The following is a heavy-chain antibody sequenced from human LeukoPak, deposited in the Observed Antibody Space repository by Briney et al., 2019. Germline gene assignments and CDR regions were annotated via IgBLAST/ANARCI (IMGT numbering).Heavy chain of an antibody. CDR3: ARYYDPPVGDAFDI. D-gene: IGHD3-16*01. CDR1: GFRFGSEW. J-gene: IGHJ3*02. Sequence: GGSLRLSCAASGFRFGSEWMSWVRQSPEKGLEWVANISPGGSEKYYVDSVRGRFTISRDNGKNSLYLQLNSLRADDTAVYFYARYYDPPVGDAFDIWGQGTLVTVSS. V-gene: IGHV3-7*01. CDR2: ISPGGSEK.